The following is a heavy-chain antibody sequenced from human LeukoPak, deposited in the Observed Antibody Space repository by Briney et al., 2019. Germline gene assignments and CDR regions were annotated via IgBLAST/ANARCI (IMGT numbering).Heavy chain of an antibody. CDR3: ARDTGGGGPFDY. D-gene: IGHD3-16*01. CDR1: GGSISNGGYY. Sequence: SQTLSLTCTVSGGSISNGGYYWSWIRQPPGTGLEWIGYIYYSGSTYYNPSLKSRVTISVDTSKNQFSLKLSSVTAADTAVYYCARDTGGGGPFDYWGQGTLVTVSS. J-gene: IGHJ4*02. V-gene: IGHV4-31*03. CDR2: IYYSGST.